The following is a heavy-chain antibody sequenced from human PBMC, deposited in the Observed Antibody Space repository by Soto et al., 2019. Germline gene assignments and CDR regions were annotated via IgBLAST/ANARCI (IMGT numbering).Heavy chain of an antibody. J-gene: IGHJ4*02. V-gene: IGHV4-4*02. CDR1: GGSISSSNW. Sequence: SETLSLTCPVSGGSISSSNWWSWVRQPPGKGLEWIGEIYHSGSTNYNPSLKSRVTISVDKSKNQFSLKLSSVTAADTVVYYCARDTSSGWPDYWGQGTLVTVSS. D-gene: IGHD6-19*01. CDR3: ARDTSSGWPDY. CDR2: IYHSGST.